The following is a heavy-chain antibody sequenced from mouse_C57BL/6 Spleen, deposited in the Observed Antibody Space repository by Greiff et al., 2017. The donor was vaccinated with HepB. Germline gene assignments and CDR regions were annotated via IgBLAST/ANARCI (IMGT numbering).Heavy chain of an antibody. Sequence: EVMLVESGGGLVKPGGSLKLSCAASGFTFSSYAMSWVRQTPEKRLEWVATISDGGSYTYYPDNVKGRFTISRDHAKNNLSLQMSHLKSEDTAMYYCAREDYGDYWGHGTTLTVSS. CDR2: ISDGGSYT. D-gene: IGHD1-1*01. J-gene: IGHJ2*01. V-gene: IGHV5-4*01. CDR1: GFTFSSYA. CDR3: AREDYGDY.